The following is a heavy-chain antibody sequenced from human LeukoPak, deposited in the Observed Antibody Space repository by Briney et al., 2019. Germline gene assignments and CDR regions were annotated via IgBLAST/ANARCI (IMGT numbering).Heavy chain of an antibody. Sequence: PSETLSLTCAAYGGSFSGYYWSWIRQPPGKGLEWIGEINHSGSTNYNPSLKSRVTISVDTSKNQFSLKLSSVTAADTAVYYCARRMYWYYYYYMDVWGKGTTVTISS. CDR1: GGSFSGYY. D-gene: IGHD2-8*02. J-gene: IGHJ6*03. V-gene: IGHV4-34*01. CDR3: ARRMYWYYYYYMDV. CDR2: INHSGST.